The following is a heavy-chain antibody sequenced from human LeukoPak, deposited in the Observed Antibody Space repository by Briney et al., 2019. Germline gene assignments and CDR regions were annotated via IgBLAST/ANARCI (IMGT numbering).Heavy chain of an antibody. D-gene: IGHD4/OR15-4a*01. CDR2: INPNSGGT. Sequence: ASVKVSCKASGYTFTGYYMHWVRQAPGQGLEWMGWINPNSGGTSYAQKFQGRVAMTRDTSISTAYMELSRLTSDDTAVYYCARDGAGEDAFDFWGQGTMVTVSS. V-gene: IGHV1-2*02. CDR3: ARDGAGEDAFDF. J-gene: IGHJ3*01. CDR1: GYTFTGYY.